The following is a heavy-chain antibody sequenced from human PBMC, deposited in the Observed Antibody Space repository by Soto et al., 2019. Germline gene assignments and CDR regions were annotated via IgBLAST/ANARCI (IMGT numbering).Heavy chain of an antibody. V-gene: IGHV4-31*03. D-gene: IGHD4-17*01. CDR3: ARDYRLKTYYGTHKYGVDV. Sequence: QVQLQESGPRLVKPSQTLSLMCSVSGISLSASGYSWSWFRQHPGKGLEWIGYISYTGSAKYNPSLQSRVTISQDMSQNQFSLRLTSVTAADTAVYYCARDYRLKTYYGTHKYGVDVWGQGTTVTVS. CDR1: GISLSASGYS. CDR2: ISYTGSA. J-gene: IGHJ6*01.